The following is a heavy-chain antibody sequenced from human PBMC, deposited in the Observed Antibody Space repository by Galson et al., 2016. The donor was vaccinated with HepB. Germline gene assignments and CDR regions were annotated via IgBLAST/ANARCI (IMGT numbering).Heavy chain of an antibody. V-gene: IGHV3-30*04. CDR2: ISYDGSNE. CDR1: EFTFRSYA. Sequence: SLRLSCAASEFTFRSYAMHWVRQAPGKGLEWVAFISYDGSNEYYADSVKGRFTISRDNSKNTLFLQMNSLRAEDTAVYYCARVIVYCFDYWGQGTLVTVSS. D-gene: IGHD3-16*02. J-gene: IGHJ4*02. CDR3: ARVIVYCFDY.